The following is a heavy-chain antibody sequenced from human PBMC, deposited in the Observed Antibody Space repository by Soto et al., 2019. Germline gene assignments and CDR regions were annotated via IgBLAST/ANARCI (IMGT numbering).Heavy chain of an antibody. J-gene: IGHJ5*02. CDR1: GYTFFTYD. V-gene: IGHV1-18*01. D-gene: IGHD3-3*01. CDR3: ARHHGTTTSENRFDT. CDR2: ISTYSGDT. Sequence: QVHLVQSGVEVKTPGASVKVSCQASGYTFFTYDISWVRQAPGQGLEWMGWISTYSGDTKYAQKFQGRVTMTTDTSTTTAYLELRSLRSDDTAVYYCARHHGTTTSENRFDTCGQGTLVTVSS.